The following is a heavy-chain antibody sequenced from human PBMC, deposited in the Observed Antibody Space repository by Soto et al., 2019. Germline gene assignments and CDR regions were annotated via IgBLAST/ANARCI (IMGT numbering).Heavy chain of an antibody. CDR1: GGSIRSGGYS. CDR3: ARSLINWNYFSD. D-gene: IGHD1-7*01. V-gene: IGHV4-31*03. Sequence: SETLSLTCSVSGGSIRSGGYSWNWIRQHPGKGLEWIGYIYDSGNTHYNPSLKSRVIISVDTSKNQFSLKLRSVTAADTSVYYCARSLINWNYFSDWGQGALVTVSS. J-gene: IGHJ4*02. CDR2: IYDSGNT.